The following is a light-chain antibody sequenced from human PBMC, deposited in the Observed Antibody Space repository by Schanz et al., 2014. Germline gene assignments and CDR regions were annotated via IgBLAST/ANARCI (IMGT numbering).Light chain of an antibody. CDR1: QGVSTW. CDR2: DVS. Sequence: IQMTQSPSSLSASVGDRVTITCRASQGVSTWLAWYQQKPGKAPKLLIYDVSKLESGVPSRFSGSGSGTDFTFTISSLQPEDIATYYCQQYDNLPQLTFGGGTKVEIK. V-gene: IGKV1-33*01. J-gene: IGKJ4*01. CDR3: QQYDNLPQLT.